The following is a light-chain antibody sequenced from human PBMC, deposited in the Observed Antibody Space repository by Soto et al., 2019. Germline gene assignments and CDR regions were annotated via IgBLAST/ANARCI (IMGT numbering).Light chain of an antibody. CDR2: DPS. CDR1: QSISSW. Sequence: DIQMTQSPSTLSASVGDRVIITCRASQSISSWLAWYQQKPGKAHKLLIYDPSSLESWVPSRVSGSASETEFTLTISSLQPDDFATYYCQQSNSYSPTFCQVTKAALK. CDR3: QQSNSYSPT. V-gene: IGKV1-5*01. J-gene: IGKJ1*01.